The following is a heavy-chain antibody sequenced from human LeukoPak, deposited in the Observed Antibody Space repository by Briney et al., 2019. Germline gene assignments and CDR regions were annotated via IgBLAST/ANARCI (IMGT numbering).Heavy chain of an antibody. Sequence: SETLSLTCTVSGGSISSSSYYWGWIRQPPGKGLEWIGSIYYSGSTYYNPSLKSRVTISVDTSKNQFSLKLSSVTAADTAVYYCARRVLWLVQNAFDYWGQGTLVTVSS. V-gene: IGHV4-39*07. J-gene: IGHJ4*02. CDR2: IYYSGST. CDR1: GGSISSSSYY. CDR3: ARRVLWLVQNAFDY. D-gene: IGHD6-19*01.